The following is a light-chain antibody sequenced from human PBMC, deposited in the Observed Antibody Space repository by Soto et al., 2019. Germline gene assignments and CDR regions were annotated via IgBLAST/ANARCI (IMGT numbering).Light chain of an antibody. V-gene: IGKV3-20*01. CDR1: QSVSGIY. CDR3: QQYGSSPRT. Sequence: EIVLTQSPGTLSLSPGDRATLSCRASQSVSGIYLAWYQQKPGQAPRLLIYRASSRATGDPDRFSGSESETDFTLTISGLEPEDFAVYYCQQYGSSPRTFGQGNKVEI. J-gene: IGKJ1*01. CDR2: RAS.